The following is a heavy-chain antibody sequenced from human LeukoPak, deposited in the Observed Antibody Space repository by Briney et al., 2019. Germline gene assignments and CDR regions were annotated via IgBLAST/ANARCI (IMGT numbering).Heavy chain of an antibody. CDR2: ISGSGGNT. Sequence: GGSLRLSCAASGFTFSDYYMNWIRQAPGKGLEWVSAISGSGGNTYYANSLRGRFTISRDNSKNRLYLQMNSLRAEDTAVYYCGKLGTWGQGSLVTVSS. V-gene: IGHV3-23*01. J-gene: IGHJ5*02. CDR1: GFTFSDYY. CDR3: GKLGT.